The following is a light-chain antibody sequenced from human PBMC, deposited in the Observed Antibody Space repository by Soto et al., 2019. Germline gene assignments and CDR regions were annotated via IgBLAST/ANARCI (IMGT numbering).Light chain of an antibody. CDR3: QQYGSSPWT. CDR2: GAS. CDR1: QXXSSSX. J-gene: IGKJ1*01. V-gene: IGKV3-20*01. Sequence: IXLTXXXXXXXXXPGXXATXSXXASQXXSSSXLAWYQQKPGQAPRLLIYGASSRATGIPDRFSXXGXXXXXXXTISRLEPEDFAVYYCQQYGSSPWTFGQGTKVEXK.